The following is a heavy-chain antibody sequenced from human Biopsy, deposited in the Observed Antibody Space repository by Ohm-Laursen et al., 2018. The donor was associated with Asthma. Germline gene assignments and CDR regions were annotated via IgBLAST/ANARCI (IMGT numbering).Heavy chain of an antibody. J-gene: IGHJ4*02. CDR1: GFAVSRDH. CDR3: ARGDSSNWSHYYFDY. CDR2: IYSGGTS. V-gene: IGHV3-53*01. Sequence: SLRLSCAASGFAVSRDHMFWVRQAPEKGLEWVSVIYSGGTSHTADSVRGRFTISRDYSKNTLYLQMRSLRAEDTAVYYCARGDSSNWSHYYFDYWGQGTLVTVSS. D-gene: IGHD3-22*01.